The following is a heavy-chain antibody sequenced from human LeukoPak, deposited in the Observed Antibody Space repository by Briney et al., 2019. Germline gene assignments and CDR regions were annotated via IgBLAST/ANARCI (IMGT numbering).Heavy chain of an antibody. D-gene: IGHD2-8*01. CDR1: GGSISSSYY. CDR3: ARVGYASSAIYFQQ. CDR2: TYSSGST. Sequence: SETLSLTCTVSGGSISSSYYWGWIRQPPGKGLEWIGSTYSSGSTYYSPSPKSRVTISVDTSKNQFSLKLTSVTAAVTAVYYWARVGYASSAIYFQQWGQGTLVSVSS. J-gene: IGHJ1*01. V-gene: IGHV4-39*07.